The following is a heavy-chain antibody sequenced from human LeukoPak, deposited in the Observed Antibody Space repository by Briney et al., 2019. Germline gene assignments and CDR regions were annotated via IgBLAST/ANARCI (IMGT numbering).Heavy chain of an antibody. V-gene: IGHV3-66*01. CDR2: ISSGGST. D-gene: IGHD6-6*01. CDR1: GITVSANY. J-gene: IGHJ4*02. CDR3: ARGGSSSSYFGY. Sequence: GGSLRLSCAASGITVSANYWNWVRQAPGKGLEWVSVISSGGSTSYAGSVNGRFTISRDNSKNTLYLQMNSLRAEDTAVYYCARGGSSSSYFGYWGQGTLVTVSS.